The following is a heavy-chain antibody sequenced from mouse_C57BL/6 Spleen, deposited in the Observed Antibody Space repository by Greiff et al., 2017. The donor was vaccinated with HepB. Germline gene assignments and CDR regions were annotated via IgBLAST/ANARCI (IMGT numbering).Heavy chain of an antibody. J-gene: IGHJ2*01. V-gene: IGHV1-54*01. CDR3: ARSDYYVSSY. CDR1: GYAFTNYL. D-gene: IGHD1-1*01. CDR2: INPGSGGT. Sequence: QVQLQQSGAELVRPGTSVKVSCKASGYAFTNYLIEWVKQRPGQGLEWIGVINPGSGGTNYNEKFKGKATLTADKSSSTAYMQLSSLTSEDSAVYFCARSDYYVSSYWGQGTTLTVSS.